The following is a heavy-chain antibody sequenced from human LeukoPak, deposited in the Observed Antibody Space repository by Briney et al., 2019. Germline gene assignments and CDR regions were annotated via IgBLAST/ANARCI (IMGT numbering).Heavy chain of an antibody. CDR1: GGSISSYY. D-gene: IGHD1-26*01. CDR3: ARFPPRLVGPTPDAFDI. J-gene: IGHJ3*02. CDR2: IYYSGST. Sequence: SETLSLTCTVSGGSISSYYRSWIRQPPGKGLEWIGYIYYSGSTNYNPSLKSRVTISVDTSKNQFSLIVSSVTAADTAVYYCARFPPRLVGPTPDAFDIWGQGTMVTVSS. V-gene: IGHV4-59*01.